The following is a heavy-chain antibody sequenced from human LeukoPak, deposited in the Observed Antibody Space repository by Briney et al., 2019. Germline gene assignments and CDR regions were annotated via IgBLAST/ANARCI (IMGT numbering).Heavy chain of an antibody. D-gene: IGHD3-9*01. J-gene: IGHJ6*02. V-gene: IGHV3-74*01. CDR1: GFTFTTYG. CDR3: TRDLMDYDVSTGLHHYYMDV. CDR2: INGDGRNI. Sequence: GGSLRLSCAASGFTFTTYGMHWVRQDPRKGLVWVSRINGDGRNINYADSVRGRFTISRDNAKNTLYLQMNTLRVGDTAVYYCTRDLMDYDVSTGLHHYYMDVWGQGTTVTVSS.